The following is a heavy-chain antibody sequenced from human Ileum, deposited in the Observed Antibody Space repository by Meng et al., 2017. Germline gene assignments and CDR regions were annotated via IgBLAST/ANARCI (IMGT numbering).Heavy chain of an antibody. CDR2: IDPGNGNR. D-gene: IGHD6-19*01. CDR1: GYTFTTFG. Sequence: QVQLVQSGIEVKKPGASVKVSCKPSGYTFTTFGISWVRQAPGQGLEWMGWIDPGNGNRNFAQKFQDRITLTTDTTTTTAYMELRSLRSDDTAIFYCARDRQWVFDYWGQGTLVIVSS. J-gene: IGHJ4*02. V-gene: IGHV1-18*01. CDR3: ARDRQWVFDY.